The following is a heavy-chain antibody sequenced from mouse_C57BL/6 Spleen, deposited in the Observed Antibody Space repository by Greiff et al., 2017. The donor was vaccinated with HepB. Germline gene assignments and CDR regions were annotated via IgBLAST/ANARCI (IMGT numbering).Heavy chain of an antibody. CDR1: GFTFSSYA. CDR3: ARDPGPGYFDV. J-gene: IGHJ1*03. Sequence: DVKLQESGGGLVKPGGSLKLSCAASGFTFSSYAMSWVRQTPEKRLEWVATISDGGSYTYYPDNVKGRFTISRDNAKNNLYLQMSHLKSEDTAMYYCARDPGPGYFDVWGTGTTVTVSS. D-gene: IGHD4-1*01. V-gene: IGHV5-4*01. CDR2: ISDGGSYT.